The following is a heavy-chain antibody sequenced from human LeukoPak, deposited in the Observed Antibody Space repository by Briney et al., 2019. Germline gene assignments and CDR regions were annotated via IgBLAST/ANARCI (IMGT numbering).Heavy chain of an antibody. Sequence: GGSLRLSCAASGFTFSTYSMNWVRQAPGKGLEWVSYISTTSTTIYYADSVKGRSTISRDNAKNSLYLQMNSLRDEDTAVYYCARGATSFDYWGREPWSPSPQ. CDR2: ISTTSTTI. V-gene: IGHV3-48*02. J-gene: IGHJ4*02. CDR3: ARGATSFDY. CDR1: GFTFSTYS.